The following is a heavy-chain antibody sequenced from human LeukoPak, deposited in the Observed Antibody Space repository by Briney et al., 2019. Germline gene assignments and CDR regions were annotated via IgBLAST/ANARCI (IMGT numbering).Heavy chain of an antibody. CDR2: ISSTGSTI. J-gene: IGHJ5*02. V-gene: IGHV3-48*04. CDR3: ARASSGWYNWFDP. D-gene: IGHD6-19*01. Sequence: GGSLRLSCAASGFTFSSYGMNWVRQAPGEGLEWVSYISSTGSTIYYADSVKGRFTISRDNAKNSLYLQMNSLRAEDTAVYYCARASSGWYNWFDPWGQGTLVTVSS. CDR1: GFTFSSYG.